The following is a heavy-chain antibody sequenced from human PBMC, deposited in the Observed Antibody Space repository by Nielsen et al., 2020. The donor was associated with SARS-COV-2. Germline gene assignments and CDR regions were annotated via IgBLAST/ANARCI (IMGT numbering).Heavy chain of an antibody. Sequence: ASVKVSCKASGYKFSNYYMYGVRQAPGQGLEWLGMINPGGGATYYPRKFQGRVTMTMDTSTTTVHMELSSLRSDDTAVYFCARGSFSRDIWSGTPLDYWGQGTLVTVSS. CDR1: GYKFSNYY. CDR2: INPGGGAT. D-gene: IGHD3-3*01. CDR3: ARGSFSRDIWSGTPLDY. J-gene: IGHJ4*01. V-gene: IGHV1-46*01.